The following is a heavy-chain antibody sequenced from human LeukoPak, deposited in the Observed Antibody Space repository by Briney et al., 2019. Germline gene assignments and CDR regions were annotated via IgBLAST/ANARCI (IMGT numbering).Heavy chain of an antibody. J-gene: IGHJ4*02. CDR3: ARGSDFGDY. Sequence: PSETLALTCTVSGGSISSYYWSWIRQPPGKGLEWIGYMSCSGSTNYNPSLKSRVTMSINTSKNQFSLRLSSVTAADTAVYYCARGSDFGDYWGQGTLVTVSS. V-gene: IGHV4-59*01. CDR1: GGSISSYY. CDR2: MSCSGST. D-gene: IGHD4-17*01.